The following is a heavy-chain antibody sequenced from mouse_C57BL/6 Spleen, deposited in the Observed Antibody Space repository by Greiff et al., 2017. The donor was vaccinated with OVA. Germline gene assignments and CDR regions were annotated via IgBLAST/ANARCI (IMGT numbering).Heavy chain of an antibody. CDR2: FHPYNDDT. CDR3: ARTGEIYDGSFAY. CDR1: GYTFTTYP. Sequence: VQLQQSGAELVKPGASVKMSCKASGYTFTTYPIEWMKQNHGKSLEWIGNFHPYNDDTKYNEKFKGKATLTVEKSSSTVYLELSRLTSDDSAVYYGARTGEIYDGSFAYWGQGTLVTVSA. V-gene: IGHV1-47*01. D-gene: IGHD2-3*01. J-gene: IGHJ3*01.